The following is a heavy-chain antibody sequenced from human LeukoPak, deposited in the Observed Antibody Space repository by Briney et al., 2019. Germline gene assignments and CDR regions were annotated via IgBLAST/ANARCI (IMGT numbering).Heavy chain of an antibody. D-gene: IGHD3-16*01. CDR2: IIPIFGTA. CDR1: GGTFSGYA. Sequence: SVKVSCKASGGTFSGYAISWVRQAPGQGLEWMGGIIPIFGTANYAQKFQGRVTITADESTSTAYMELSSLRSEDTAVYYCASEEGDDAFDIWGQGTMVTVSS. CDR3: ASEEGDDAFDI. J-gene: IGHJ3*02. V-gene: IGHV1-69*13.